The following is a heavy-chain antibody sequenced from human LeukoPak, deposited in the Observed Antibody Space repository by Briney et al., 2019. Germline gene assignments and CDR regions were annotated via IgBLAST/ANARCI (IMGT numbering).Heavy chain of an antibody. J-gene: IGHJ4*02. CDR3: AKGGLLAYFDY. D-gene: IGHD3-10*01. Sequence: GGSLRLSCAASGLTFSSYAMSWVRQAPGKGLEWVSAISGSDDSTYYADSVKGRFTISRDNSKNTLYLQMDSLRAEDTALYYCAKGGLLAYFDYWGQGTLVTVSS. CDR1: GLTFSSYA. V-gene: IGHV3-23*01. CDR2: ISGSDDST.